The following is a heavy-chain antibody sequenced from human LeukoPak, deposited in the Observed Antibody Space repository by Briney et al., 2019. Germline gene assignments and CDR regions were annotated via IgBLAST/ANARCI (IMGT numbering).Heavy chain of an antibody. CDR3: ASRGATSDY. V-gene: IGHV4-39*01. Sequence: PSEALSLTCTVSGVSISSSSYYWGWIRQPPGKGPEWIGSIYYSGSTYYNPSLKSRVTISVDTSENQFSLKLSSVTAADTAVYYCASRGATSDYWGQGTLVTVSS. D-gene: IGHD1-26*01. CDR2: IYYSGST. CDR1: GVSISSSSYY. J-gene: IGHJ4*02.